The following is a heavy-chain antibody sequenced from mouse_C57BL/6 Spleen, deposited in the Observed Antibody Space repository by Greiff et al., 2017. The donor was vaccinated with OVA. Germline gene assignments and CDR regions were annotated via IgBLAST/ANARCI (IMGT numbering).Heavy chain of an antibody. V-gene: IGHV5-12*01. D-gene: IGHD1-1*01. CDR1: GFTFSDYY. J-gene: IGHJ2*01. Sequence: EVKLMESGGGLVQPGGSLKLSCAASGFTFSDYYLYWVRQTPEKRLEWVAYISNGGGSTYYPDTVKGRFTISRDNAKNTLYLQMSRLKSEDTAMYYCARHLRTGYFDYWGQGTTLTVSS. CDR3: ARHLRTGYFDY. CDR2: ISNGGGST.